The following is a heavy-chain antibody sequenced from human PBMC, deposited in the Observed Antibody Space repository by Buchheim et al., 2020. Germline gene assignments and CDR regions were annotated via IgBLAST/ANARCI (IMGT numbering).Heavy chain of an antibody. J-gene: IGHJ4*02. CDR3: ASGWNAIDY. CDR2: PYNSGST. V-gene: IGHV4-39*01. CDR1: GGSISSSSFY. D-gene: IGHD1-1*01. Sequence: QLQLQESGPGLVKPSETLSLTCNVSGGSISSSSFYWGWMRQPPGKGLEWIGSPYNSGSTYYNSSLKSRVTISVQTSKTQFSLRLTSVTAADTAVYYCASGWNAIDYWGQGTL.